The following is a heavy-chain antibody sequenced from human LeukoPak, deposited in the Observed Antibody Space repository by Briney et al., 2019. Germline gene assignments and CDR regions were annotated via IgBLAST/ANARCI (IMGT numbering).Heavy chain of an antibody. CDR1: GFTFSDYY. Sequence: GGSLRLSCAASGFTFSDYYMSWIRQAPGKGLEWVSYITSSGSTIYYADSVKGRFTISRDNAKNSLYLQMNSLRAEDTAVYYCAKGWTTVVTTNTGIDYWGQGTLVTVSS. CDR2: ITSSGSTI. D-gene: IGHD4-23*01. CDR3: AKGWTTVVTTNTGIDY. V-gene: IGHV3-11*01. J-gene: IGHJ4*02.